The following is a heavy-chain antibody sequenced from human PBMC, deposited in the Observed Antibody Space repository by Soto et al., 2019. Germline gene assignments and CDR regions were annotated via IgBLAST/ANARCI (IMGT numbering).Heavy chain of an antibody. Sequence: PSETLSLTCSVSGAASSGGRYFCIWIRQHPGKDLEWSGYIYSSGTTYYNPSLKSRVSISIYTSKNQFSLNLNSVTAADTAVYYCAREGALDTIGHYWSFPYYCGQRTLVTVSS. D-gene: IGHD2-8*01. CDR1: GAASSGGRYF. V-gene: IGHV4-31*03. J-gene: IGHJ4*01. CDR2: IYSSGTT. CDR3: AREGALDTIGHYWSFPYY.